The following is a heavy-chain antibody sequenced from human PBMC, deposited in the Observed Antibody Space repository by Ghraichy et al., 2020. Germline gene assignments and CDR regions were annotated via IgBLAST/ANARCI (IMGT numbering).Heavy chain of an antibody. V-gene: IGHV4-59*01. Sequence: SETLSLTCTVSGGSISSYYWSWIRQPPGKGLEWIGYIYYSGSTNYNPSLKSRVTISVDTSKNQFSLKLSSVTAADTAVYYCARSEGSWYSRAGAFDIWGQGTMVTVSS. CDR2: IYYSGST. CDR3: ARSEGSWYSRAGAFDI. CDR1: GGSISSYY. D-gene: IGHD6-13*01. J-gene: IGHJ3*02.